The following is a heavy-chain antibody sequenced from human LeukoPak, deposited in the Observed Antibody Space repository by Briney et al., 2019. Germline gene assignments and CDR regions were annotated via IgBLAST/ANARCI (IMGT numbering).Heavy chain of an antibody. CDR3: ARGSPRITMVRGVIINSNWFDP. Sequence: ASVKVSCKASGYTFTSYDINWVRQATGQGLEWMGWMNPNSGNTGYAQKFQGRVTMTRNTSISTAYMELSSLRSEDTAVYYCARGSPRITMVRGVIINSNWFDPWGQGTLVTVSS. CDR2: MNPNSGNT. V-gene: IGHV1-8*01. D-gene: IGHD3-10*01. CDR1: GYTFTSYD. J-gene: IGHJ5*02.